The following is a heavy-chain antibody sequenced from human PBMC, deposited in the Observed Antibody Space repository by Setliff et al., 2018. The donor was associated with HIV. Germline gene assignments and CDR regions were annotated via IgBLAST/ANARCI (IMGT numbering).Heavy chain of an antibody. CDR1: GGPLSSYY. J-gene: IGHJ6*03. D-gene: IGHD2-15*01. Sequence: PSETLSLTCTVSGGPLSSYYWNWIRQPPGKGLEWIGDIDYRGSTNYNTSLQSRVIISADTSKNQFSLKLSSVTAADTAVYYCARVLTLGDCSAGSCYSSAYYYYHMDVWGKGTAVTVSS. V-gene: IGHV4-59*01. CDR3: ARVLTLGDCSAGSCYSSAYYYYHMDV. CDR2: IDYRGST.